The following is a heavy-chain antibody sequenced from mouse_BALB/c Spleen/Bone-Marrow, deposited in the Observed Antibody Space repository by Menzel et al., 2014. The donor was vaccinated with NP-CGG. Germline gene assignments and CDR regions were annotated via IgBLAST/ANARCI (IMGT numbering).Heavy chain of an antibody. CDR2: ISSGGSYI. CDR3: ARPDPWFAY. V-gene: IGHV5-9-3*01. J-gene: IGHJ3*01. CDR1: GFTFSGYA. Sequence: EVHLVESGGGLVKPGGSLKLSCAASGFTFSGYAMSWVRQSPEKRLEWVATISSGGSYIHYPDSVKGRFTISRDNAKNTLYLQMSSLRSEDTAIYYCARPDPWFAYWGQGTLVTVPA.